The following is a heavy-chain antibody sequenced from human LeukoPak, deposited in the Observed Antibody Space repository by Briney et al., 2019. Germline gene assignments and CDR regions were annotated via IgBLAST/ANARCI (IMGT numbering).Heavy chain of an antibody. CDR1: GFTFSSYS. J-gene: IGHJ4*02. V-gene: IGHV3-21*01. D-gene: IGHD7-27*01. CDR3: ARDLSNWGSGDFDY. CDR2: ISSSSSYI. Sequence: GGSLRLSCAASGFTFSSYSMNWVRQAPGKGLEWVSSISSSSSYIYYADSVKGRFTISRDNAKNSLYLQMNSLRAEDTAVYYCARDLSNWGSGDFDYWGQGTLVTVSS.